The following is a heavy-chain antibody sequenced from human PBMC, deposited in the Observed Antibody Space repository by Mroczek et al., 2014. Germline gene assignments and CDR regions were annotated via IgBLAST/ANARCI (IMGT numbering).Heavy chain of an antibody. V-gene: IGHV4-39*01. D-gene: IGHD5-18*01. CDR1: GGSISSSSYY. J-gene: IGHJ6*03. Sequence: QVQLQESGPGLVKPSETLSLTCTVSGGSISSSSYYWGWIRQPPGKGLEWIGSFYYSESTYHNPSLKSRVTISVDTSKNQFSLELSSVTAADTAVYYCARHRRDTGMVLDYYYYYMDVWGKGTTVTVS. CDR2: FYYSEST. CDR3: ARHRRDTGMVLDYYYYYMDV.